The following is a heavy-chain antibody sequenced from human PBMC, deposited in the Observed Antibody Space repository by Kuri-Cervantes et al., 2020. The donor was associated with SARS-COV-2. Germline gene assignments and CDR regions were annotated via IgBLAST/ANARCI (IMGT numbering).Heavy chain of an antibody. Sequence: ETLSLTCAASGFSFSSYNMNWVRQAPGKGLEWVSSISYSSFYIYYADSVKGRFTISRDNSKNTLYLQMNSLRAEDTAVYYCARGRCSSTSCRVGRGAFDIWGQGTMVTVSS. CDR2: ISYSSFYI. CDR3: ARGRCSSTSCRVGRGAFDI. J-gene: IGHJ3*02. CDR1: GFSFSSYN. D-gene: IGHD2-2*01. V-gene: IGHV3-21*01.